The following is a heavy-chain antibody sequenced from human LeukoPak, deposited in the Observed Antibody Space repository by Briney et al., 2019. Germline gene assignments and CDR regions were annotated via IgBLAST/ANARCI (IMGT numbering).Heavy chain of an antibody. D-gene: IGHD6-13*01. Sequence: SETLSLTCAVYGGPFSGYYWSWIRQPPGKGLEWIGEINHSGSTNYNPSLKSRVTISVDTSKNQFSLKLSSVTAADTAVYYCARSGFAYSSSWYAYWGQGTLITVSS. V-gene: IGHV4-34*01. CDR3: ARSGFAYSSSWYAY. CDR2: INHSGST. CDR1: GGPFSGYY. J-gene: IGHJ4*02.